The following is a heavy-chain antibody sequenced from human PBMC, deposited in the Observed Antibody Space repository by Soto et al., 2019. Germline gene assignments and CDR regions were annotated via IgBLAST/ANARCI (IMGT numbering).Heavy chain of an antibody. CDR2: IYTSGST. J-gene: IGHJ5*02. CDR3: ARGASARGPVWFGVLLRFRGWVVP. Sequence: SETLSLTCTVPGGSISSYYWSWIRQPAGKGLEWIGRIYTSGSTNYNPSLKSRVTMSVDTSKNQFSLKLSSVTAADTAVYYCARGASARGPVWFGVLLRFRGWVVPCCQGTLVTVSS. D-gene: IGHD3-10*01. V-gene: IGHV4-4*07. CDR1: GGSISSYY.